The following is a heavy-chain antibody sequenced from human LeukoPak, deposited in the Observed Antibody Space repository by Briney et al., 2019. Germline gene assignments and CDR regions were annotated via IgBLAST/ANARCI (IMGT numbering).Heavy chain of an antibody. J-gene: IGHJ4*02. Sequence: PSETLSLTCTVSGGSISSSSYYWGWIRQPPGKGLEWIGSIYYSGSTYYNPSLKSRVTISVDTSKNQFSLKLSSVTAADTAVYYCARLLRKVYYFDYWGQGTLVTVSS. D-gene: IGHD5/OR15-5a*01. CDR1: GGSISSSSYY. CDR3: ARLLRKVYYFDY. CDR2: IYYSGST. V-gene: IGHV4-39*01.